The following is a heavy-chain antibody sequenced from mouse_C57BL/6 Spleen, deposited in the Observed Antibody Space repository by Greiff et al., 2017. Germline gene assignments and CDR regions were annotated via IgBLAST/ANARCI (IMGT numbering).Heavy chain of an antibody. Sequence: DVMLVESGGDLVKPGGSLKLSCAASGFTFSSYGMSWVRQTPDKRLEWVATISSGGSYTYYPDSVKGRFTISRDNAKNTLYLQMSSLKSEDTAMYYCASELTGTAYWGQVTLVTVSA. CDR1: GFTFSSYG. D-gene: IGHD4-1*01. CDR2: ISSGGSYT. V-gene: IGHV5-6*02. CDR3: ASELTGTAY. J-gene: IGHJ3*01.